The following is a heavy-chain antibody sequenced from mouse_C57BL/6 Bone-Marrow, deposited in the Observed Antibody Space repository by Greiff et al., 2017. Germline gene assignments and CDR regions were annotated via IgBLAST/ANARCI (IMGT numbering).Heavy chain of an antibody. Sequence: DVQLVESGGGLVQPKGSLKLSCAASGFSFNTYAMNWVRQAPGKGLEWVARIRSKSNNYATYYADSVKDRFTISRDNSESMLYLQMNNLKTEDTAMYYCVGDYGSSFDYWGQGTTLTVSS. D-gene: IGHD1-1*01. V-gene: IGHV10-1*01. J-gene: IGHJ2*01. CDR2: IRSKSNNYAT. CDR1: GFSFNTYA. CDR3: VGDYGSSFDY.